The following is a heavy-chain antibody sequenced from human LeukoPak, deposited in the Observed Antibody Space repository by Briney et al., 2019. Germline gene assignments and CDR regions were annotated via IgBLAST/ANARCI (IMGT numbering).Heavy chain of an antibody. CDR1: GFTFSNAW. CDR3: AKLGGITMVRGVTHFDY. Sequence: GGSLRLSCAASGFTFSNAWMSWVRQAPGKGLEWVSAISGSGGSTYYADSVKGRFTISRDNSKNTLYLKMNSLRAEDTAVYYCAKLGGITMVRGVTHFDYWGQGTLVTVSS. CDR2: ISGSGGST. V-gene: IGHV3-23*01. D-gene: IGHD3-10*01. J-gene: IGHJ4*02.